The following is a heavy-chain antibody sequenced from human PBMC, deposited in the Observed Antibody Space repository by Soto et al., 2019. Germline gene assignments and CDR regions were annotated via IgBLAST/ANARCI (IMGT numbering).Heavy chain of an antibody. D-gene: IGHD4-17*01. CDR1: GFMFSRYT. CDR3: VRGDPDYADAFDI. V-gene: IGHV3-21*01. Sequence: GGSLRLSCAASGFMFSRYTVNWVRQAPGKGLEWVSSIRSRTNYIYYADSVKGRFTISRDNAKNSLDLEMNSLRAEDTAVYYCVRGDPDYADAFDIWGQGTMVTVSS. CDR2: IRSRTNYI. J-gene: IGHJ3*02.